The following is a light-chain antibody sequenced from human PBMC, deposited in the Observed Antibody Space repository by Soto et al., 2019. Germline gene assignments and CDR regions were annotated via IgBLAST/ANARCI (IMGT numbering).Light chain of an antibody. CDR2: WAS. J-gene: IGKJ1*01. V-gene: IGKV4-1*01. CDR1: QSLLYISNNKEY. Sequence: DIVMTQSPDSLAVSLGERATINCKSSQSLLYISNNKEYLAWYQQKPGQPPKLLIYWASIREYGVPDRFSGSGSGTDFTLTISSLQAEDVAVYYCQQYYGTPWTFGQGTKVEIK. CDR3: QQYYGTPWT.